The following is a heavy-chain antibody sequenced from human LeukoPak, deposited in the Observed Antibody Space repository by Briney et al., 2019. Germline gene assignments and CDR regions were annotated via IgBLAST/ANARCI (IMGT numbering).Heavy chain of an antibody. Sequence: GGSLRLSCAASGFSFSSYAVSWVRQAPGKGLEWVSSISDNGGSTYSADSVKGRFTISRDNSKNTLYLQMNSLRAEDTAVYYWARELGLITSHWGQGTLVTVSS. CDR2: ISDNGGST. CDR3: ARELGLITSH. D-gene: IGHD3-10*01. V-gene: IGHV3-23*01. J-gene: IGHJ1*01. CDR1: GFSFSSYA.